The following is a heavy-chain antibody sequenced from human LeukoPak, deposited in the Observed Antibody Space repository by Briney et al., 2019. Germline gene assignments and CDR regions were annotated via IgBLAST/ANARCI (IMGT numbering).Heavy chain of an antibody. CDR1: GDSVSSNSAA. CDR2: THHRSRWYN. Sequence: SQTLSLTCAISGDSVSSNSAAWNWIRQSPSRGLEWLGRTHHRSRWYNDYAVSVRGRITINPDTSKNQFSLQLKSVTPEDTAVYYCARIVGGSQDLWGQGTLVTVSS. J-gene: IGHJ5*02. CDR3: ARIVGGSQDL. D-gene: IGHD3-16*02. V-gene: IGHV6-1*01.